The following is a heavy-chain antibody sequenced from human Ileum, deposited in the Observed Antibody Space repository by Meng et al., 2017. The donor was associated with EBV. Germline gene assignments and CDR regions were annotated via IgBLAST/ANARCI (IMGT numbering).Heavy chain of an antibody. CDR1: GDSISSNNW. V-gene: IGHV4-4*02. J-gene: IGHJ4*02. CDR2: IHHSGTT. Sequence: QVHVQDSGPGLVKPSGTLSLTCAVSGDSISSNNWWSWVRQSPGKGLEWIAEIHHSGTTTYNPSLKSRVTISVDKSENHFSLKLTSVTAADTAVYYCARGSDYVWGIWGQGTLVTVSS. D-gene: IGHD3-16*01. CDR3: ARGSDYVWGI.